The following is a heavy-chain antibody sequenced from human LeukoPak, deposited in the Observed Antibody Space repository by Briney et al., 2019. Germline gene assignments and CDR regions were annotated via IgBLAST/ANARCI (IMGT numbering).Heavy chain of an antibody. CDR1: GFTFGSYW. J-gene: IGHJ4*02. CDR3: ARGHGDYDY. D-gene: IGHD4-17*01. Sequence: PGGSLRLPCAASGFTFGSYWMSWVRQAPGKGLEWVANIKQDGSEKYYVDSVKGRFTISRDNAKNSLYLQMNSLRAEDTAVYYCARGHGDYDYWGQGTLVTVSS. CDR2: IKQDGSEK. V-gene: IGHV3-7*01.